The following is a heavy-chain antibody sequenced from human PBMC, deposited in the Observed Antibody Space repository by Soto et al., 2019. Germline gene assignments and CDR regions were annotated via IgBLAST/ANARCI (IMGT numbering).Heavy chain of an antibody. CDR3: AKEYRITIFAGGMDV. CDR1: GFTFSSYG. V-gene: IGHV3-30*18. D-gene: IGHD3-3*01. Sequence: QVQLVESGGGVVQPGWSLRLSCAASGFTFSSYGMHWVRQAPGKGLEWVAVISYDGSNKYYADSVKGRFTISRDNSKNTLYLQMNSLRAEDTAVYYCAKEYRITIFAGGMDVWGQGTTVTVSS. CDR2: ISYDGSNK. J-gene: IGHJ6*02.